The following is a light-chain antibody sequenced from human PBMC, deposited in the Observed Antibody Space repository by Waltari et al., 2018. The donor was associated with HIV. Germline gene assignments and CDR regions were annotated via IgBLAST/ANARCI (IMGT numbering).Light chain of an antibody. CDR2: GNT. V-gene: IGLV1-40*01. J-gene: IGLJ2*01. CDR3: QSYDSSLSGVI. CDR1: TSKIGAGYD. Sequence: QSVLTQPPSVSGAPGQRVTISCTGNTSKIGAGYDVHWYQQLPGTAPKLLIYGNTNRPSGVPDRFSGSTSGTSASLAITGLQADDEADFYCQSYDSSLSGVIFGGGTKLTVL.